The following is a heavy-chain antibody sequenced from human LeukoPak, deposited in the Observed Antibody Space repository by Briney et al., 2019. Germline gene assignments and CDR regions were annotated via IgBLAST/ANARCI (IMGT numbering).Heavy chain of an antibody. CDR3: AREGEGLLALDY. Sequence: ASVKVSCKASGYTFTGYYMHWVRQAPGQGLEWMGRINPNSGGTNYAQKFQGRVTMTRDTSISTAYMELSRLRSDVTAVYYCAREGEGLLALDYWGQGTLVTVSS. CDR2: INPNSGGT. V-gene: IGHV1-2*06. J-gene: IGHJ4*02. D-gene: IGHD3-16*01. CDR1: GYTFTGYY.